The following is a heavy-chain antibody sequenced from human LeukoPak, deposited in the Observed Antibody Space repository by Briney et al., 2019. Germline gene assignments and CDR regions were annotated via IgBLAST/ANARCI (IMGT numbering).Heavy chain of an antibody. V-gene: IGHV3-11*04. CDR3: ARVQVAVQSVFDYFDY. D-gene: IGHD2-2*01. CDR1: GFTFSEYY. J-gene: IGHJ4*02. Sequence: PGGSLRLSCAASGFTFSEYYMTWIRQAPGKGLELVSYISYSGSSKYYADSVKGRFTISRDNVKNSLYLQMNSLRAEDTAVYFCARVQVAVQSVFDYFDYWGQGTLVTVSS. CDR2: ISYSGSSK.